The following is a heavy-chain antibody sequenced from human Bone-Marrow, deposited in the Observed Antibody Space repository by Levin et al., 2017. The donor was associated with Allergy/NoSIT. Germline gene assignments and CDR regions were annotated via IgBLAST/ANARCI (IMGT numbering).Heavy chain of an antibody. CDR2: IYADGST. J-gene: IGHJ4*02. D-gene: IGHD3-16*01. Sequence: GESLKISCAVSGFSVSNNYMSWVRQAPGKGLEWVSVIYADGSTYFAASVKGRFTISRDSSKNMLYLQMNSLRAEDTAVYYCVRDSWGAGGYDYWGQGTLVTVSS. CDR3: VRDSWGAGGYDY. CDR1: GFSVSNNY. V-gene: IGHV3-53*01.